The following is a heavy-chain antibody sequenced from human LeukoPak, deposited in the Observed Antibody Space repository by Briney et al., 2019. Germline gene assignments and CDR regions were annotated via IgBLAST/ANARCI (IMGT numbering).Heavy chain of an antibody. Sequence: GGSLRLSCAASGFTFSSYAMHWVRQAPGKGLERVAVISYDGSNKYYADSVKGRFTISRDNSKNTLYLQMNSLRAEDTAVYYCARDRGDAVVVPAATYFDYWGQGTLVSVSS. J-gene: IGHJ4*02. CDR2: ISYDGSNK. D-gene: IGHD2-2*01. CDR1: GFTFSSYA. CDR3: ARDRGDAVVVPAATYFDY. V-gene: IGHV3-30*04.